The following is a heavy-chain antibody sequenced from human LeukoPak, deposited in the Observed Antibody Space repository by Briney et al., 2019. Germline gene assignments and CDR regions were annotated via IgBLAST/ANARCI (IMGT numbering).Heavy chain of an antibody. CDR2: IYSGGST. CDR1: GFTVSSNY. J-gene: IGHJ5*02. D-gene: IGHD3-10*01. Sequence: GGSLRLSCAASGFTVSSNYMSWVRQAPGKGLEWVSVIYSGGSTYYADSVKGRFTISRDNSKNTLYLQMNSLRAEDTAMYYCARDGWFGDYNWFDPWGQGTLVTVSS. V-gene: IGHV3-66*01. CDR3: ARDGWFGDYNWFDP.